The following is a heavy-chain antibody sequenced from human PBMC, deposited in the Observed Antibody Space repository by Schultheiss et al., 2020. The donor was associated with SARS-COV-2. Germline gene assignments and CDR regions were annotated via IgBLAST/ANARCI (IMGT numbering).Heavy chain of an antibody. D-gene: IGHD3-22*01. Sequence: GGSLRLSCAASGFTFDDYAMHWVRQAPGKGLEWVSGFSWNSGSIGYADSVKGRFTISRDNSKNTLYLQMNSLRAEDTAVYYCAKDGAIVVVPIDYWGQGTLVTVSS. CDR3: AKDGAIVVVPIDY. V-gene: IGHV3-9*01. CDR1: GFTFDDYA. J-gene: IGHJ4*02. CDR2: FSWNSGSI.